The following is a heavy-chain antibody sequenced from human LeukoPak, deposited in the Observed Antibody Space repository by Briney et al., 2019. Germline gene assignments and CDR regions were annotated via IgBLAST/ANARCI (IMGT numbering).Heavy chain of an antibody. J-gene: IGHJ4*02. CDR1: GFTFSNYA. Sequence: GGSLRLSCVASGFTFSNYAVTWVRQAPGKGLGWVSTIAIGGVITYYADSVKGRFTISRDNSKNTLYLQMNSLRAEDTAVYYCAAAAAPLYYFHYWGQGTLVTVSS. CDR2: IAIGGVIT. D-gene: IGHD2-15*01. CDR3: AAAAAPLYYFHY. V-gene: IGHV3-23*01.